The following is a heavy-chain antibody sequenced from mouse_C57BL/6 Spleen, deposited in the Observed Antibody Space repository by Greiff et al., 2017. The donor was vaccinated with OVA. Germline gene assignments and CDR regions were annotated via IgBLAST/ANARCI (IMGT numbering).Heavy chain of an antibody. CDR3: ARERNYGNPFAY. J-gene: IGHJ3*01. CDR1: GYTFTSYW. Sequence: QVQLQQPGAELVMPGASVKLSCKASGYTFTSYWMHWVKQRPGQGLEWIGEIDPSDSYTNYNQKFKGKSTLTVDKSSSTAYMQLSSLTSEDSAVYYCARERNYGNPFAYWGQGTLVTVSA. D-gene: IGHD2-1*01. V-gene: IGHV1-69*01. CDR2: IDPSDSYT.